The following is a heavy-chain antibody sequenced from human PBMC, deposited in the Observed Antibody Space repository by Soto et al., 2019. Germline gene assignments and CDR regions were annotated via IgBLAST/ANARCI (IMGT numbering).Heavy chain of an antibody. CDR3: ARSVAVPGAHIDY. V-gene: IGHV4-59*01. CDR1: GGSISGSY. D-gene: IGHD6-19*01. Sequence: SETLSLTCSVSGGSISGSYWSWIRQSPGKGLEWLGYVYYTWSTNYSPSLRSRVSISVDTSKNEFSLRLSSVTAADTAVYFCARSVAVPGAHIDYWGQGTQVSVSS. CDR2: VYYTWST. J-gene: IGHJ4*02.